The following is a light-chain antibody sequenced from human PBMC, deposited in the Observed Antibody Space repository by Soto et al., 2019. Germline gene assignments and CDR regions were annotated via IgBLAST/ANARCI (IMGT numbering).Light chain of an antibody. Sequence: DIQMTQSPSSLSASIGDRVTITCQASQNITNNLSWYQQKPGKAPNLLIYHASKLAKGVTSRFSGSGSGTDFSLIITTLQREDLATYYCQQYYGLPPLTYGQGTRLEIK. CDR3: QQYYGLPPLT. J-gene: IGKJ5*01. V-gene: IGKV1-33*01. CDR2: HAS. CDR1: QNITNN.